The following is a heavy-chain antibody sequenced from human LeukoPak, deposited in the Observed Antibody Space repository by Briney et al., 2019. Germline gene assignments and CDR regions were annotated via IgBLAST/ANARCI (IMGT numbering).Heavy chain of an antibody. CDR1: GFTFSSYW. CDR2: INHNGNVN. Sequence: GGSLRLSCAASGFTFSSYWMNWARQAPGKGLEWVASINHNGNVNYYVDSVKGRFTISRDNAKNSLYLQMNSLRAEDTAVYYCARDKSVAGHSFDYWGQGTLVTVSS. D-gene: IGHD6-19*01. CDR3: ARDKSVAGHSFDY. J-gene: IGHJ4*02. V-gene: IGHV3-7*01.